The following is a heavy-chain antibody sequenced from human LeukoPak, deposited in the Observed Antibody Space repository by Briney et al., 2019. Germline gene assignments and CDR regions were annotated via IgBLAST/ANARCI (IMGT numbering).Heavy chain of an antibody. D-gene: IGHD3-22*01. CDR1: GFTSDDYA. CDR2: INWNRVSA. J-gene: IGHJ4*02. V-gene: IGHV3-9*02. CDR3: AKGARSSSGYTTD. Sequence: PGGSLRLSCVASGFTSDDYAMHWVRQAPGKGLEWVAGINWNRVSAVYADSLKGQLTISRDNAKNSLFLQMNSLKTEDTAFYYCAKGARSSSGYTTDWGQGILVTVSS.